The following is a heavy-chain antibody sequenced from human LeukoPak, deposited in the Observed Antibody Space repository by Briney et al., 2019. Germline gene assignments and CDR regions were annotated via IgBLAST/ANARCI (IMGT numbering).Heavy chain of an antibody. CDR2: IYYSGST. CDR1: GGSISSYY. CDR3: ASVQIAAAGPGFDY. D-gene: IGHD6-13*01. V-gene: IGHV4-59*01. J-gene: IGHJ4*02. Sequence: PSETLSLTCTVSGGSISSYYWSWIRQPPGKGLEWIGYIYYSGSTNYNPSLKSRVTISVDTSKNQFSLKLSSVTAADTAVYYCASVQIAAAGPGFDYWGQGTLVTVSS.